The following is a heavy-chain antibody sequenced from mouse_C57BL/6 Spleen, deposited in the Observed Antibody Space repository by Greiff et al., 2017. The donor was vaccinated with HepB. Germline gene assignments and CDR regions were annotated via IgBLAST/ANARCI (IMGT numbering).Heavy chain of an antibody. CDR2: IYPGDGDT. V-gene: IGHV1-82*01. CDR3: ARSDDGYYPFAY. Sequence: VQLQQSGPELVKPGASVKISCKASGYAFSSSWMNWVKQRPGKGLEWIGRIYPGDGDTNYNGKFKGKATLTADKSSSTAYMQLSSLTSEDSAVYFCARSDDGYYPFAYWGQGTLVTVSA. D-gene: IGHD2-3*01. CDR1: GYAFSSSW. J-gene: IGHJ3*01.